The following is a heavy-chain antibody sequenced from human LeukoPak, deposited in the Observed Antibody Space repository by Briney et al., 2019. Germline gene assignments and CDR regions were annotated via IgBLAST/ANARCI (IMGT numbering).Heavy chain of an antibody. J-gene: IGHJ4*02. D-gene: IGHD4-17*01. Sequence: PSETLSLTCTVSGGSISSSSYYWGWIRQPPGKGLEWIGSIYYSGSTYYNPSLKSRVTISVDTSKNQFSLKLSSVTAADMAVYYCARRNGDSDYWGQGTLVTVSS. CDR3: ARRNGDSDY. CDR2: IYYSGST. CDR1: GGSISSSSYY. V-gene: IGHV4-39*01.